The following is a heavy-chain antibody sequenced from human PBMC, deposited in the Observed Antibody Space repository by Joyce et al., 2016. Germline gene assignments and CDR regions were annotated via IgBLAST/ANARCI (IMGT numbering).Heavy chain of an antibody. CDR2: ITYDGNKK. Sequence: QVQLVESGGGVVQPGRSLRLSCAASGFAFRSYTMHWVRQAPGKGLEWVADITYDGNKKYYADSVKGRFTISRDNSKNTLFLQMNSVRTEDTAIYHCTRDVSDWLYFDSWGQGTLVTVSS. CDR3: TRDVSDWLYFDS. J-gene: IGHJ4*02. CDR1: GFAFRSYT. V-gene: IGHV3-30-3*01. D-gene: IGHD3-9*01.